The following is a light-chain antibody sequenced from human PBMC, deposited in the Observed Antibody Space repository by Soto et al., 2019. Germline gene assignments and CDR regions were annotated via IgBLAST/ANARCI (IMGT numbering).Light chain of an antibody. J-gene: IGKJ4*01. CDR2: DTS. Sequence: EIVLTQSPATLSLSPGERATLSCRASQTVRNNYLAWYQQKPGQTPRLLIYDTSIRATGVPARFSGSRSGAEFTLTISSLQSEDFAVYYCQHYVTWPLTFGGGTKVDTK. CDR1: QTVRNN. CDR3: QHYVTWPLT. V-gene: IGKV3-15*01.